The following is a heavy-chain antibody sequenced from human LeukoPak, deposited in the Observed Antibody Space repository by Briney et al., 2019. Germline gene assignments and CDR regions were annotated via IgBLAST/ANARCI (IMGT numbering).Heavy chain of an antibody. D-gene: IGHD3-16*01. V-gene: IGHV1-18*01. Sequence: ASVKVSCKASGYSFTSYGISWERHAPGQGLEWMWWISAYNGSTNYAQKHQGRVTMTTDTSTSTAYMELRSKRSDDTAVYYCVRHKGLTDYVLSYWGQGTLVTVSS. CDR1: GYSFTSYG. CDR2: ISAYNGST. CDR3: VRHKGLTDYVLSY. J-gene: IGHJ4*02.